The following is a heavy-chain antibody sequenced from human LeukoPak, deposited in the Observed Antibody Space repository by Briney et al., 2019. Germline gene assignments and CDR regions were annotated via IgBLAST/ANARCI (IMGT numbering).Heavy chain of an antibody. D-gene: IGHD3-10*01. CDR1: GGSISTYY. CDR2: IYYTGST. J-gene: IGHJ5*02. Sequence: SETLSLTCTLSGGSISTYYWSWDRQPPGKGLEWTGYIYYTGSTDYNPSLKSRVTMSVDTSKNQFSLKLSSVTAADTAVYSCARGSVRGEFDPWGQGTLVTVSS. CDR3: ARGSVRGEFDP. V-gene: IGHV4-59*01.